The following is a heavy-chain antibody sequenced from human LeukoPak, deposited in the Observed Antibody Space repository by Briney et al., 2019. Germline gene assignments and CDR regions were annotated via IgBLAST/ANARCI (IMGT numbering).Heavy chain of an antibody. Sequence: GGSLRLSCAASGFTFSSYAMYWVRQAPGKGLQWVATILYDGSNKYYVDSVKGRFTISRDNSKNTLYLQMNSLRAEDTAVYYCAKDALGIAAAGAFDYWGQGTLVTVSS. J-gene: IGHJ4*02. CDR1: GFTFSSYA. V-gene: IGHV3-30*04. D-gene: IGHD6-13*01. CDR2: ILYDGSNK. CDR3: AKDALGIAAAGAFDY.